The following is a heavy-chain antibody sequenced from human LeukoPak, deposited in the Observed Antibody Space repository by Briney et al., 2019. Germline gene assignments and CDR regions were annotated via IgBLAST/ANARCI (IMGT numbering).Heavy chain of an antibody. CDR1: GFTFSSYA. CDR3: AREGDGYNFDY. J-gene: IGHJ4*02. D-gene: IGHD5-24*01. V-gene: IGHV3-30-3*01. CDR2: ISYDGSNK. Sequence: PGGSLRLSCAASGFTFSSYAMHWVRQAPGKGLEWVAVISYDGSNKYYADSVKGRFTISRGNSKNTLYLQMNSLRAEDTAVYYCAREGDGYNFDYWGQGTLVTVSS.